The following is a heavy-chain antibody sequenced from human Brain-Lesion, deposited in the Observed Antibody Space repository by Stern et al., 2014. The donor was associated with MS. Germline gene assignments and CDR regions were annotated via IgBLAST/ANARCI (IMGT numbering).Heavy chain of an antibody. CDR3: ARDRGSRCSSPRRYYYGMDV. D-gene: IGHD6-13*01. CDR1: GDSISSYY. J-gene: IGHJ6*02. CDR2: IYFSGST. V-gene: IGHV4-59*01. Sequence: QLQLQESGPGLVKPSETLSLTCAVSGDSISSYYWNWIRQHPGKGLEWLGDIYFSGSTSYNPSLKSRVTISVDTSKKQFSLKLTSVTAADTAVYYCARDRGSRCSSPRRYYYGMDVWGQGTTVTVSS.